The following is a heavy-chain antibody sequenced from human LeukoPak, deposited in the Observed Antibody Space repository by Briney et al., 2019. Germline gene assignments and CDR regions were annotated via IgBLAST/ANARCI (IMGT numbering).Heavy chain of an antibody. V-gene: IGHV1-8*01. J-gene: IGHJ6*02. CDR1: GYTFTSYD. CDR2: MKPISGNT. D-gene: IGHD3-3*01. CDR3: ARERYYDFWSGYYPYYYYYGMDV. Sequence: ASVKVSCKASGYTFTSYDINWVRQATGQGLEWMGWMKPISGNTGYAQKFQGRVTMTRNTSISTAYMELSSLRSEDTAVYYCARERYYDFWSGYYPYYYYYGMDVWGQGTTVTVSS.